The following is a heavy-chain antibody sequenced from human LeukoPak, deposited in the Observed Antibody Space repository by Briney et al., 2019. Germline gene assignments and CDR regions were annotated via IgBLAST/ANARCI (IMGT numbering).Heavy chain of an antibody. V-gene: IGHV3-33*06. CDR1: GFTFSRHG. D-gene: IGHD2-8*01. CDR3: AKDWEGYTNDLDY. CDR2: IWHDGSNQ. J-gene: IGHJ4*02. Sequence: GRSLRLSCAASGFTFSRHGMHWVRQAPGKGLEWVAVIWHDGSNQYYGDSVKGRFTISRDNSKSTLYLQMNSPRVEDTAVYYCAKDWEGYTNDLDYWGQGTLVTVSS.